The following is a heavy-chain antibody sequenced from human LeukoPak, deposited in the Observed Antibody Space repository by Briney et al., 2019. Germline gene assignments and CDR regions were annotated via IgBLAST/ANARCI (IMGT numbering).Heavy chain of an antibody. CDR2: IYIDGTT. Sequence: GGSLRLSCAASGFIVSHNYMTWVRQAPGKGLEWISVIYIDGTTYYADSVKGRFTISRDNSKNTLYLQMNSLRAEDTAVYYCAKFVGSSSGWAIDYWGQGTLVTVSS. J-gene: IGHJ4*02. D-gene: IGHD6-19*01. CDR1: GFIVSHNY. CDR3: AKFVGSSSGWAIDY. V-gene: IGHV3-53*05.